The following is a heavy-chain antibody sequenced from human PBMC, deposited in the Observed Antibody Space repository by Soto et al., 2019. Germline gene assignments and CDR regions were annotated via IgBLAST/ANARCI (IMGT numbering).Heavy chain of an antibody. V-gene: IGHV3-48*01. CDR1: GFTFSSYS. CDR3: ARDNYYYYYMDV. Sequence: GGSLRLSCAASGFTFSSYSMNWVRQAPGKGLEWVSYISSSSSTIYYADSVKGRFTISRDNAKNSLYLRMNSLRAEDTAVYYCARDNYYYYYMDVWGKGTTVTVSS. J-gene: IGHJ6*03. CDR2: ISSSSSTI.